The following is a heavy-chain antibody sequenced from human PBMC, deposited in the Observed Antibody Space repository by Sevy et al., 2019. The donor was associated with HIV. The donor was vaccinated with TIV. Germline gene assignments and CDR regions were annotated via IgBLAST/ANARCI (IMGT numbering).Heavy chain of an antibody. CDR3: SGEYSGYDWVDY. CDR1: GFTFSSYS. V-gene: IGHV3-48*01. CDR2: ISSSSSTI. Sequence: GGSLRLSCAASGFTFSSYSMNWVRQAPGKGLEWVSYISSSSSTIYYADSVKDRFTISRDNAKNSLYLQMNSLCAEDTAVYCCSGEYSGYDWVDYWGQGTLGTLSS. D-gene: IGHD5-12*01. J-gene: IGHJ4*02.